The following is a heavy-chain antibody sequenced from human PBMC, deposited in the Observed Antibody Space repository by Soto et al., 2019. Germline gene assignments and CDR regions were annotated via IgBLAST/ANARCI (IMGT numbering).Heavy chain of an antibody. CDR1: GYTFMTYA. J-gene: IGHJ4*02. CDR2: INPGSGNT. CDR3: ARIRMLWYGELSH. D-gene: IGHD3-10*01. Sequence: QVQLVQSGAEVKKPGGSVKNSCKTSGYTFMTYALHWVRQAPGQRLEWMGWINPGSGNTEYSQKLQGRVTITRDTSARTVFMDVANLTSEDTAVYYCARIRMLWYGELSHWGQGTLVTVSA. V-gene: IGHV1-3*01.